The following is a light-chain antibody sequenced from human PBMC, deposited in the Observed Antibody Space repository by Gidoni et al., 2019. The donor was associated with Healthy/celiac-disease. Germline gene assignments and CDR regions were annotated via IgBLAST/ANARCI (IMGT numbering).Light chain of an antibody. CDR1: QSISSW. V-gene: IGKV1-5*03. Sequence: DIQMTQSPSTLSASVGDRVTNTCRASQSISSWLAWYQQKPGKAPKLLIYKASSLESGVPSRFSGSGSGTEFTLTISSLQPDDFATYYCQQYSSYSTTFGQGTKVEIK. CDR3: QQYSSYSTT. CDR2: KAS. J-gene: IGKJ1*01.